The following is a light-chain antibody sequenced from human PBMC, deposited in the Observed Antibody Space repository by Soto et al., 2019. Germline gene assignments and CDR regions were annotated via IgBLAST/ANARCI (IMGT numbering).Light chain of an antibody. V-gene: IGLV2-14*01. Sequence: QSALAQPASVSGSPGQSITISCTGTSSDVGGCNYVSWYQQHPGKAPKLMIYEVSNRPSGVSNRFSGSKSGNTASLTISGLQAEDEADYYCSSYTSSIPYVFGTGTKVTVL. CDR2: EVS. CDR1: SSDVGGCNY. J-gene: IGLJ1*01. CDR3: SSYTSSIPYV.